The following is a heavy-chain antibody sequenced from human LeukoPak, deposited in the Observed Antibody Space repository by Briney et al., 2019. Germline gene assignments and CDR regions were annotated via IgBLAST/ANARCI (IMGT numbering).Heavy chain of an antibody. D-gene: IGHD3-22*01. CDR1: GFTFSSYG. Sequence: GGSLRLSCAASGFTFSSYGMHWVRQAPGKGLEWVAVISYDGSNKYYADSVKGRFTISRDNSKNTLYLQMNSLRAEDTAVYYCAKVDSGMDVWGQGTTVTVSS. CDR2: ISYDGSNK. CDR3: AKVDSGMDV. J-gene: IGHJ6*02. V-gene: IGHV3-30*18.